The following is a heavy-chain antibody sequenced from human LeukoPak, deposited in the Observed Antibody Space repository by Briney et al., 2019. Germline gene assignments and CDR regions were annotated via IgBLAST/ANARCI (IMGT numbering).Heavy chain of an antibody. CDR1: GGTFSSYA. J-gene: IGHJ3*02. CDR3: ARWVRVGPGAFDI. Sequence: SVKVSCKASGGTFSSYAISWVRQAPGQGLEWMGRIIPILGIANYAQKFQGRVTITADKTTSTAYMELSSLRSEDTAVYYCARWVRVGPGAFDIWGQGTMVTVSS. V-gene: IGHV1-69*04. CDR2: IIPILGIA. D-gene: IGHD3-16*01.